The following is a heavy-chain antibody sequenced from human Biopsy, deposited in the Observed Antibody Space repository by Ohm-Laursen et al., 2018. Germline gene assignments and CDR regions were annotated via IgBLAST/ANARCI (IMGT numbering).Heavy chain of an antibody. CDR1: GFTFSDYY. CDR3: ARDVEGFYSYAMDV. J-gene: IGHJ6*02. V-gene: IGHV3-11*01. D-gene: IGHD5-24*01. Sequence: GSLRLSCAASGFTFSDYYMSWIRQAPGKGLEWVSYITSGGSTTDYADSVKGRFTISRDNAKSSLFLQMNSLRAEDTAVYYCARDVEGFYSYAMDVWGQGTTVTVS. CDR2: ITSGGSTT.